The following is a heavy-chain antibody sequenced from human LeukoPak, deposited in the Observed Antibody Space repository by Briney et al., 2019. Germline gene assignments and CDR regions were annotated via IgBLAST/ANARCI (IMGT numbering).Heavy chain of an antibody. J-gene: IGHJ3*02. D-gene: IGHD2-2*01. Sequence: TSETLSLTCTVSGGSISSSSYYWAWIRQPPGKGLEWIGNIYYSGSTYYNPSLKSRVTMSVDTSKNQFSLKLSSVTAADTAVYYCARVVQGFDDFEIWGQGTMVTVSS. CDR1: GGSISSSSYY. CDR3: ARVVQGFDDFEI. V-gene: IGHV4-39*01. CDR2: IYYSGST.